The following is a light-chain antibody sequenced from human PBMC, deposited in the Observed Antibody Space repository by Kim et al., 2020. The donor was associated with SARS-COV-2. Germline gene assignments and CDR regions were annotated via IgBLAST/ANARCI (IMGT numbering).Light chain of an antibody. J-gene: IGKJ1*01. V-gene: IGKV1-39*01. CDR1: QSIGSY. CDR2: AAF. Sequence: EIQMTQSPSSLSASVGDRVTITCRASQSIGSYLNWYQHKPGRAPKLLIYAAFRLQSGVPSRFSGGGSGTDFTLTISSLQPEDFATYYCQQSYSTPQWTFGQGTKVDIK. CDR3: QQSYSTPQWT.